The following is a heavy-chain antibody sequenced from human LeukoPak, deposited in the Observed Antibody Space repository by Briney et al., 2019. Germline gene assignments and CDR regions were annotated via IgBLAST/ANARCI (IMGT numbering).Heavy chain of an antibody. J-gene: IGHJ6*04. Sequence: GGSLRLSCAVSGFNFSSYLMSWVRQAPGKGVEWVANIKQDGSEKYYVDSVKGRFTIYRDNAKNSLYLQMNRLRAEDTAVYYWAELGITMIGGVWSKGTTVTISS. D-gene: IGHD3-10*02. CDR1: GFNFSSYL. CDR3: AELGITMIGGV. V-gene: IGHV3-7*01. CDR2: IKQDGSEK.